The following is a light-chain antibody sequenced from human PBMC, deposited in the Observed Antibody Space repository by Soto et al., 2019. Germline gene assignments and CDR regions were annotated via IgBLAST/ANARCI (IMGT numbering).Light chain of an antibody. J-gene: IGLJ1*01. Sequence: QSVLTQPPSASGTPGQSVTISCSGSSSNIGSNTVNWYQQLPGTAPKLLIYSNNQRPSGVPDRFSGSKSGTSASLAISGLQSEDEADYYCAAWEVFGTGTKVTAL. V-gene: IGLV1-44*01. CDR3: AAWEV. CDR2: SNN. CDR1: SSNIGSNT.